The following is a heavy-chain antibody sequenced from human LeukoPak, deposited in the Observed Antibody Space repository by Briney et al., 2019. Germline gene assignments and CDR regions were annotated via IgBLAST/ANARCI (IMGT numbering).Heavy chain of an antibody. Sequence: SETLSLTCTVSGGSISSSSYYWGWIRQPPGKGLEWIGSIYYSGSTYYNPSLKSRVTISVDTSKNQFSLKLSSVTAADTAVYYCARMSSGKTYYYYHMDVWGKGTTVTVSS. V-gene: IGHV4-39*01. D-gene: IGHD6-19*01. CDR1: GGSISSSSYY. CDR3: ARMSSGKTYYYYHMDV. J-gene: IGHJ6*03. CDR2: IYYSGST.